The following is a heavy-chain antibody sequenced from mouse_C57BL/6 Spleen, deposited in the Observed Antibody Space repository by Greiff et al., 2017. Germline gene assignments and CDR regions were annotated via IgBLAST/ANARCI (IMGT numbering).Heavy chain of an antibody. CDR3: ARGVVNYYGSRKGYFDV. V-gene: IGHV1-59*01. Sequence: LMESGAELVRPGTSVKLSCKASGYTFTSYWMHWVKQRPGQGLEWSGVIDPSDSYTNYNQKFKGKATLTVDTSSSTAYMQLSSLTSEDSAVYYCARGVVNYYGSRKGYFDVWGTGTTVTVSS. J-gene: IGHJ1*03. D-gene: IGHD1-1*01. CDR1: GYTFTSYW. CDR2: IDPSDSYT.